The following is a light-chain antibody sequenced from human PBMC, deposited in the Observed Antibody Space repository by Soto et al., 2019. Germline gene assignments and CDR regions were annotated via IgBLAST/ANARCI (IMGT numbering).Light chain of an antibody. J-gene: IGLJ3*02. CDR3: TSYTSTALRV. Sequence: QSALTQPASVSGSPGQAITISCTGTSSDVGCCNYVSWYQQHPGKAPKVMIYEVSNRPSGVSNRFSGSKSGNTASLTISGLQDEDEADYYCTSYTSTALRVFGGGTKLTVL. V-gene: IGLV2-14*01. CDR2: EVS. CDR1: SSDVGCCNY.